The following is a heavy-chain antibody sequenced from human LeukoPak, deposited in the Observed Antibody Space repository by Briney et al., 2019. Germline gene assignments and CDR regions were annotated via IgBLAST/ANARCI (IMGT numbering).Heavy chain of an antibody. J-gene: IGHJ4*02. D-gene: IGHD2-2*01. V-gene: IGHV5-10-1*01. CDR3: ARQYCSSTSCPPYYFDY. CDR2: IDPSDSYT. CDR1: GYSFTSYW. Sequence: GESLRISCKGSGYSFTSYWISWVRQMPGKGLEWMGRIDPSDSYTNYSPSFQGHATISADKSISTAYLQWSSLKASDTAMYYCARQYCSSTSCPPYYFDYWGQGTLVTVSS.